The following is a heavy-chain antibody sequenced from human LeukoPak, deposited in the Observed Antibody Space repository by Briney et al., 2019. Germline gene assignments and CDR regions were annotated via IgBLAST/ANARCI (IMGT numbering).Heavy chain of an antibody. V-gene: IGHV3-33*01. Sequence: GGSLRLFCAASGFTFRSYGIHRVRQAPGKGLGGMAVIGSDGTNKFYADSVTGRFSVSRDNYKNTLYLQMNSLRAEDTAVYYCARDDIFADENGFDIWGRGTMVTVSS. D-gene: IGHD3-9*01. J-gene: IGHJ3*02. CDR3: ARDDIFADENGFDI. CDR2: IGSDGTNK. CDR1: GFTFRSYG.